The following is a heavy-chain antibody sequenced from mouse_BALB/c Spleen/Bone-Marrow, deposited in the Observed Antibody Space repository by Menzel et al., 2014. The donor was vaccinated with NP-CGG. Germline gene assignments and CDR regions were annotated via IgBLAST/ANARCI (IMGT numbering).Heavy chain of an antibody. V-gene: IGHV14-3*02. CDR2: IDPANGNT. CDR3: AFYYYGSSLFAY. Sequence: EVQVVESGAELVKPGASVKLSCTASGFNIKDTYMHWVKQRPEQGLEWIGRIDPANGNTKYDPKFQGKATITADTSSNTAYLQLSSLTSEDTAVYYGAFYYYGSSLFAYWGQGTLVTVSA. J-gene: IGHJ3*01. CDR1: GFNIKDTY. D-gene: IGHD1-1*01.